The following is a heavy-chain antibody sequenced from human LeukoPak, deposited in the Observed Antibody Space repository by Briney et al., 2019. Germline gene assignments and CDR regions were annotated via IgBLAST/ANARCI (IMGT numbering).Heavy chain of an antibody. J-gene: IGHJ6*02. CDR2: ISSSNSYI. CDR1: GFTFSSYS. D-gene: IGHD2-21*02. V-gene: IGHV3-21*01. CDR3: ARDQAYVVTTWESVMDL. Sequence: GGSLRLSCAASGFTFSSYSMNWVRQGPGNGREWGSTISSSNSYIDYADTVKGRVTISRDKAKNSLYLQMNSVRAEDTAVYYCARDQAYVVTTWESVMDLWGQGTRVTVFS.